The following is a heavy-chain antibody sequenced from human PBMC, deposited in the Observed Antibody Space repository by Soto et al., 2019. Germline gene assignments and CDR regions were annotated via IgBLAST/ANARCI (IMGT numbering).Heavy chain of an antibody. Sequence: QVQLVQSGAEVKKPGSSVKVSCKASGGTFSSYAISWVRQAPGQGLEWMGGIIPIFGTATYAQKFQGRVTITADESTSTAYMELSSLRSEDTAVYYCARDHPDIYYYGMDVWGQGTTVTVSS. V-gene: IGHV1-69*01. CDR1: GGTFSSYA. CDR3: ARDHPDIYYYGMDV. J-gene: IGHJ6*02. CDR2: IIPIFGTA.